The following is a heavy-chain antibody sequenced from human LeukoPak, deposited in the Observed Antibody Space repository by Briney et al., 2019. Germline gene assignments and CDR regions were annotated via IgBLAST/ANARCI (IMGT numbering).Heavy chain of an antibody. CDR2: INPNSGGT. CDR1: GYTFTGYY. V-gene: IGHV1-2*02. CDR3: ARPYYDVLTGYQDYYMDV. J-gene: IGHJ6*03. D-gene: IGHD3-9*01. Sequence: ASVKVSCKASGYTFTGYYMHWVRQAPGQGLEWMGWINPNSGGTNYAQKFQGRVTMTRDTSISTAYMELSRLRSDDTAVYYCARPYYDVLTGYQDYYMDVWGKGTTVTVSS.